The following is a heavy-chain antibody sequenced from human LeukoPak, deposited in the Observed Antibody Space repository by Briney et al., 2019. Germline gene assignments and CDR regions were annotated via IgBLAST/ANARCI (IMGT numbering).Heavy chain of an antibody. CDR1: GFSFISYA. CDR3: ARDDYYFASGN. V-gene: IGHV3-30*02. CDR2: MRSDGSDI. J-gene: IGHJ4*02. D-gene: IGHD3-10*01. Sequence: GGSLRLSCAASGFSFISYAMLWFRQAPGKGLEWVAFMRSDGSDIFYAESLKGRFTISRDNAKSTLFLQMHSLRAEDTAVYYCARDDYYFASGNWGQGALVTVSS.